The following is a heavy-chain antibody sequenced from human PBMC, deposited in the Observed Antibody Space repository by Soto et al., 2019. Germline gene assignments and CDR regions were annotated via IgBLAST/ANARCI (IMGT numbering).Heavy chain of an antibody. CDR3: TKESDKQHHYYSGMEV. CDR2: IKSKTDGGTT. CDR1: GFTFSNAW. Sequence: GGSLRLSCAASGFTFSNAWMSWVRQAPGKGLEWVGRIKSKTDGGTTDYAAPVKGRFTISRDDSKNTLYLQMNSLKTEDTAVYYCTKESDKQHHYYSGMEVWDPEPTLTVSS. V-gene: IGHV3-15*01. D-gene: IGHD2-21*01. J-gene: IGHJ6*02.